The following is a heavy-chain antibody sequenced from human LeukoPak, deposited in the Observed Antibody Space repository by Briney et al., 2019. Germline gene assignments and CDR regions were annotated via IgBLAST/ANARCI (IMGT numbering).Heavy chain of an antibody. CDR2: INHSGST. D-gene: IGHD6-13*01. V-gene: IGHV4-34*01. CDR3: ARDSGTAAAGTPIDY. J-gene: IGHJ4*02. CDR1: GGSFSGYY. Sequence: PSETLSLTCAVYGGSFSGYYWSWIRQPPGKGLEWIEEINHSGSTNYNPSLKSRVTISVDTSKNQFSLKLSSVTAADSAVYYCARDSGTAAAGTPIDYWGQGTLVTVSS.